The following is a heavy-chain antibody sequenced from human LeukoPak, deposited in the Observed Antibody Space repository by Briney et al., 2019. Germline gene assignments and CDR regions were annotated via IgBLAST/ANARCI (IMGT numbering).Heavy chain of an antibody. CDR1: GYTFTSYD. Sequence: ASVKVSCKASGYTFTSYDISWVRQATGQGLEWMGWMNPNSGNTGYAQKFQGRVTMTRNTSISTAYMELSSLRSEDTAVYYCARGLCSSTSCYLEWFDPWGQGTLVTVSS. CDR3: ARGLCSSTSCYLEWFDP. J-gene: IGHJ5*02. CDR2: MNPNSGNT. V-gene: IGHV1-8*01. D-gene: IGHD2-2*01.